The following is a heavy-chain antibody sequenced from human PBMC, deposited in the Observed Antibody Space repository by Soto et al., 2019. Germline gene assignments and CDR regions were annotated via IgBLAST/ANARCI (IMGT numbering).Heavy chain of an antibody. CDR3: ARDVGVVGATLDY. D-gene: IGHD1-26*01. CDR1: GFTFKSYG. J-gene: IGHJ4*02. V-gene: IGHV3-33*01. Sequence: QVQLVESGGGVVQPGRSLRLSCATSGFTFKSYGMHWVRQAPGKGLEWVAVIWYDGSKKYYADSVKGRFTISRDDXKNTLYLQMNSLRAEDTAIYYCARDVGVVGATLDYWGQGTLVTVSS. CDR2: IWYDGSKK.